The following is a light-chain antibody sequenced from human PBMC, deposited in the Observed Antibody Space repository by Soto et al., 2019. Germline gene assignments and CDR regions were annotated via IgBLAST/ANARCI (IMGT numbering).Light chain of an antibody. J-gene: IGLJ2*01. CDR3: QVWDGSSDHVVV. CDR2: SDS. V-gene: IGLV3-21*04. CDR1: NIGSKS. Sequence: SYELTQPPSVSVAPGKTARISCGGNNIGSKSVHWYQQKPGQAPVLVIYSDSVRPSGIHERFSGSNSGNTATLTISWVEAGDEADYFCQVWDGSSDHVVVFGGGTKVTVL.